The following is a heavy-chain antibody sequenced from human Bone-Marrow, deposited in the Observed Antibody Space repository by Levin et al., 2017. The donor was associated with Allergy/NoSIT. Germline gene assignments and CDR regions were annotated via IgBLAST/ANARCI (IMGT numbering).Heavy chain of an antibody. D-gene: IGHD4-17*01. V-gene: IGHV1-8*01. CDR1: GYTFTSYD. J-gene: IGHJ5*02. CDR3: AGVGRGYGDYVRGSRHWFDP. Sequence: ASVKVSCKASGYTFTSYDINWVRQATGQGLEWMGWMNPNSGNTGYAQKFQGRVTMTRNTSISTAYMELSSLRSEDTAVYYCAGVGRGYGDYVRGSRHWFDPWGQGTLVTVSS. CDR2: MNPNSGNT.